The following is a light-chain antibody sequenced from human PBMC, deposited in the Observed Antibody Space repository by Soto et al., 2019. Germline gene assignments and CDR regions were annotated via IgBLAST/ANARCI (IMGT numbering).Light chain of an antibody. V-gene: IGKV1-27*01. CDR1: QAISNY. Sequence: DIQMTQSPSSLSASVGDRVTITCRASQAISNYLAWYQQKPGKVPKLLIYAAFTLQSGVPSRFSGSGSGTDFTLTISSLQSEDVATYYCLQYYSAPDHFGQGTRLEIK. CDR2: AAF. J-gene: IGKJ5*01. CDR3: LQYYSAPDH.